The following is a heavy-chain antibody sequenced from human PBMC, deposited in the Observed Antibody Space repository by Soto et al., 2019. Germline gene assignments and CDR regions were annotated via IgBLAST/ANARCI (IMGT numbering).Heavy chain of an antibody. CDR2: MDYSGST. CDR3: ARRLAGSYCQIDY. V-gene: IGHV4-59*08. J-gene: IGHJ4*02. Sequence: QVQLQESGPGLVKPSETLSLTCTVSGASISYHYWIWIRQPPGKGLEWIGYMDYSGSTNYNPSLKSRVTISTDTAKNQFSVKLSSVTAADTAVYYCARRLAGSYCQIDYWGQGTLVTASS. D-gene: IGHD1-26*01. CDR1: GASISYHY.